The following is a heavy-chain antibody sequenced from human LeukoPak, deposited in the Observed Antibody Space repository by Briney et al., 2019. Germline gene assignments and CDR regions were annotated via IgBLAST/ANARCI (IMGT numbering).Heavy chain of an antibody. CDR1: GYTFTGFY. D-gene: IGHD3-9*01. CDR2: INPNSGGT. V-gene: IGHV1-2*06. J-gene: IGHJ4*02. CDR3: ARTHYDILTGYYTFDY. Sequence: ASVKVSCKATGYTFTGFYMHWVRQAPGQGLEWMGRINPNSGGTTYAQKFQGRVTMTRDTSISTAYMELSRLRSDDTAVYYCARTHYDILTGYYTFDYWGQGTLVTVSS.